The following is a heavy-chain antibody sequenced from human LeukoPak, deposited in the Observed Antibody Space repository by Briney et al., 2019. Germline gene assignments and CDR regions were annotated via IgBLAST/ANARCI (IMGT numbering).Heavy chain of an antibody. CDR3: ARDPTYGSGSYYRDY. CDR2: IKQDGSEK. CDR1: GFTFSSYW. Sequence: GGSLRLSCAASGFTFSSYWMSWVRQAPGKGLEWVANIKQDGSEKYYVDSVKGRFTISRDNAKNSLYLQMNSLRAEDTAVYYCARDPTYGSGSYYRDYWGQGTLVTVSS. J-gene: IGHJ4*02. V-gene: IGHV3-7*01. D-gene: IGHD3-10*01.